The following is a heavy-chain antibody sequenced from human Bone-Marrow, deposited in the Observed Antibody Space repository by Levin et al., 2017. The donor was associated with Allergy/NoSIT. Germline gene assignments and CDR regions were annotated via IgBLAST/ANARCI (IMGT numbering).Heavy chain of an antibody. V-gene: IGHV3-33*01. CDR2: IWSSGRNA. D-gene: IGHD5-12*01. Sequence: PGGSLRLSCAASGFRFNDYGMHWVRQTPGKGLEWVAVIWSSGRNALYAASVKGRFTISRDNSNNMLHLQMKDLRADDTAVYYCVREWFSGYKSPFEWWGLGALVTVSS. J-gene: IGHJ4*01. CDR3: VREWFSGYKSPFEW. CDR1: GFRFNDYG.